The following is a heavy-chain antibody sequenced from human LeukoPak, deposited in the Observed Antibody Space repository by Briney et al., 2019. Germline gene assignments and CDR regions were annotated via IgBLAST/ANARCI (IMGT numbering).Heavy chain of an antibody. CDR1: GGTFSSYA. V-gene: IGHV1-69*04. Sequence: SVKVSCKASGGTFSSYAISWVRQAPGQGLEWMGRIIPILGIANYAQKLQGRVTMTTDTSTSTAYMELRSLRSDDTAVYYCARRYYDFWSGYYFGFDYWGQGTLVTVSS. J-gene: IGHJ4*02. CDR3: ARRYYDFWSGYYFGFDY. D-gene: IGHD3-3*01. CDR2: IIPILGIA.